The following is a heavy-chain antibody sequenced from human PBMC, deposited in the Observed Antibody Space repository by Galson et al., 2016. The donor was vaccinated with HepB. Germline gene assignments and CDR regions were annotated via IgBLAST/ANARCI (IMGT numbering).Heavy chain of an antibody. D-gene: IGHD6-13*01. CDR2: IWFDGSNK. CDR3: AVRYSSIWYFQH. Sequence: SLRLSCAASGFTFSDWDFHWVRQAPGKGLEWVAVIWFDGSNKNYVDSVRGRFTISRDNSKNTLYLQMNSLGAEDTAIYYCAVRYSSIWYFQHWGRGTLVSVSS. V-gene: IGHV3-33*08. J-gene: IGHJ1*01. CDR1: GFTFSDWD.